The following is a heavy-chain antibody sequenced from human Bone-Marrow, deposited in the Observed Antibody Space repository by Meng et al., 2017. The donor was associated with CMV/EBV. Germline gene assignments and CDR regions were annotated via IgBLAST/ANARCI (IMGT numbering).Heavy chain of an antibody. CDR3: ARGIITIFGVVHDAFDI. V-gene: IGHV4-61*01. D-gene: IGHD3-3*01. Sequence: SETLSLTCTVSGGSVSSGSYYWSWIRQPPGKGLEWIGYIYYSGSTNYNPSLKSRVTISVDTSKNQFSLKLSSVTAADTAVYYCARGIITIFGVVHDAFDIWGQGTMVTVSS. CDR2: IYYSGST. J-gene: IGHJ3*02. CDR1: GGSVSSGSYY.